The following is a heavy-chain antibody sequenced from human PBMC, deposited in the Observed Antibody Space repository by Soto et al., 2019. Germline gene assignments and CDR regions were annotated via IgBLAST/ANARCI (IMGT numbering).Heavy chain of an antibody. J-gene: IGHJ3*02. Sequence: GGSLRLSCAASGFTFSSYSMNWVRQAPGKGLEWVSSISSSSSYIYYADSVKGRFTISRDNAKNSLYLQMNSLRAEDEAVYYCASDTPLNPKAGDIWGQGTLVTVSS. CDR3: ASDTPLNPKAGDI. CDR1: GFTFSSYS. V-gene: IGHV3-21*01. CDR2: ISSSSSYI.